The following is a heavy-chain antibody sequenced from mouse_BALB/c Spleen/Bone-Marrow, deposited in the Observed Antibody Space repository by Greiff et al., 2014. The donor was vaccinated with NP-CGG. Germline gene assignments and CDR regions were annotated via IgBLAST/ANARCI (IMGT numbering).Heavy chain of an antibody. CDR3: ARQSYEGFAY. CDR1: GFTFSSYT. Sequence: EVHLVESGGNLVQPGGSLKLSCAASGFTFSSYTMSWVRQTPEKRLEWVVYISNGGGSTYYPDTVKGRFTISRDNATNTLYLQMSSLKSEDTAMYYCARQSYEGFAYWGQGTLVTVSA. D-gene: IGHD2-3*01. V-gene: IGHV5-12-2*01. J-gene: IGHJ3*01. CDR2: ISNGGGST.